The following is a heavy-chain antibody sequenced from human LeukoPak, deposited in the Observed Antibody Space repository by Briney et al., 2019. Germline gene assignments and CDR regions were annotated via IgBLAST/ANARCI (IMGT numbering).Heavy chain of an antibody. V-gene: IGHV4-39*01. CDR1: GGSITSGSYY. D-gene: IGHD6-25*01. Sequence: SETLSLTCTVSGGSITSGSYYWGWIRQPPGKGLEWIGSIYYSGSTYYNPSLKSRVTISVDTSKNQFSLKLSSVTAADTAVYYCARWSSARGMDVWGQGTTVTVSS. CDR2: IYYSGST. CDR3: ARWSSARGMDV. J-gene: IGHJ6*02.